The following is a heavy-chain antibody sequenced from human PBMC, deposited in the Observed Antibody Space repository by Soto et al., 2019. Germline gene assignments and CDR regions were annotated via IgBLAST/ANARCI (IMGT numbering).Heavy chain of an antibody. CDR1: GFTFSSYA. CDR2: ISGSGGST. D-gene: IGHD3-3*01. J-gene: IGHJ6*02. Sequence: PGGSLRLSCAASGFTFSSYAMSWVRQAPGKGLEWVSAISGSGGSTYYADSVKGRFTISRDNSKNTLYLQMNSLRAEDTAVYYCAKEVMDRSIFGVVIPRYYGMDVSGQGTTVTVSS. V-gene: IGHV3-23*01. CDR3: AKEVMDRSIFGVVIPRYYGMDV.